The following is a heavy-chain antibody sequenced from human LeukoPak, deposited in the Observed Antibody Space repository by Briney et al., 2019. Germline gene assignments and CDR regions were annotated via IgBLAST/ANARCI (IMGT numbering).Heavy chain of an antibody. V-gene: IGHV3-30*04. J-gene: IGHJ4*02. D-gene: IGHD2-21*02. CDR3: ARVENCGGVCPEFDY. Sequence: GGSLRLSCAASRFTFSSYAMHWVRQAPGKGLEWVAVISHDGNNKYYAESVKGRFTISRDNSKNTLYLQMNSLRVEDTAVYYCARVENCGGVCPEFDYWGQGTLVTVSS. CDR2: ISHDGNNK. CDR1: RFTFSSYA.